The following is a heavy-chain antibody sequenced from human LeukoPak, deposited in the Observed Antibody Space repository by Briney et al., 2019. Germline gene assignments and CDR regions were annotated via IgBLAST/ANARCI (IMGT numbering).Heavy chain of an antibody. CDR2: IYSGGST. Sequence: GSLRLSCAASGFTVSSNYMSWVRQAPGKGLEWVAVIYSGGSTYYADSVKGRFTISRDNSKNTLYLQMNSLRAEDTAVYYCVRERAIWVGECKGYFDYWGQGTLVTVSS. V-gene: IGHV3-66*01. D-gene: IGHD3-10*01. CDR1: GFTVSSNY. CDR3: VRERAIWVGECKGYFDY. J-gene: IGHJ4*02.